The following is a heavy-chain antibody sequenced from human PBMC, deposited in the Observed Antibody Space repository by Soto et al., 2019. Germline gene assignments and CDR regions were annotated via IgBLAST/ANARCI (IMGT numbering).Heavy chain of an antibody. CDR3: ASLITMVRGVICCDYYYMDV. V-gene: IGHV3-33*01. CDR1: GFTFSSYG. CDR2: IWYDGSNK. D-gene: IGHD3-10*01. J-gene: IGHJ6*03. Sequence: GGSLRLSCAASGFTFSSYGMHWVRQAPGKGLEWVAVIWYDGSNKYYADSVKGRFTISRDNSKNTLYLQMNSLRAEDTAVYYCASLITMVRGVICCDYYYMDVWGKGTMVTVSS.